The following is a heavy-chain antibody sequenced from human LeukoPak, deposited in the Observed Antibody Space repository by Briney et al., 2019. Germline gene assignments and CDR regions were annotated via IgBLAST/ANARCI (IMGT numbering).Heavy chain of an antibody. J-gene: IGHJ4*02. D-gene: IGHD3-22*01. CDR3: AKDQVKFTMIVVVTWDY. CDR2: INSDGSST. CDR1: GFTFSSYW. V-gene: IGHV3-74*01. Sequence: QSGGSLRLSCAASGFTFSSYWVHWVRQAPGKGLVWVSHINSDGSSTSYADSVKGRFTISRDNSKNTLYLQMNSLRAEDTAVYYCAKDQVKFTMIVVVTWDYWGQGTLVTVSS.